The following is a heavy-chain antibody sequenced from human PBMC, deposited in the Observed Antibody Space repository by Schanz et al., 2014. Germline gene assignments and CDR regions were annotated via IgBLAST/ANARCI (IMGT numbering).Heavy chain of an antibody. CDR1: GFTFSYYG. J-gene: IGHJ4*02. V-gene: IGHV3-48*02. D-gene: IGHD6-13*01. Sequence: EVQLVESGGGLVQPGGSLRLSCAASGFTFSYYGMTWVRQAPGKGLEWVSYISRSSSTIYYTDSVKGRFTISRDNAKNSVFLQMNGLRDEDTAVYYCATETYSSSWCFDYWGQGTLVTVSS. CDR2: ISRSSSTI. CDR3: ATETYSSSWCFDY.